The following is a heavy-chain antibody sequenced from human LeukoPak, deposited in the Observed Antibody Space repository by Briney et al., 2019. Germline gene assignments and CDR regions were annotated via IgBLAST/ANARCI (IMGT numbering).Heavy chain of an antibody. CDR2: ISGSGGST. V-gene: IGHV3-23*01. CDR1: GFTFSTNA. D-gene: IGHD1-14*01. J-gene: IGHJ4*02. CDR3: AKDDGPELPQDY. Sequence: GGSLRLSCAASGFTFSTNAMSWVRQAPGKGLEWVSAISGSGGSTYYADSVKGRFTISRDNSKNTLYLQMNSLRAEDTAVYYCAKDDGPELPQDYWGQGTLVTVSS.